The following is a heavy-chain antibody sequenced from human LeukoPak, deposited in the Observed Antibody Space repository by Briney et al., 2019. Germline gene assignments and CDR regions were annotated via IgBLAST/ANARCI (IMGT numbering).Heavy chain of an antibody. CDR2: ISAYNGNT. D-gene: IGHD3-10*01. CDR3: ARVSMVRGVIPDY. Sequence: ASVKVSRKASGYTFTSYYMHWVRQAPGQGLEWMGWISAYNGNTNYAQKLQGRVTMTTDTSTSTAYMELRSLRSDDTAVYYCARVSMVRGVIPDYWGQGTLVTVSS. J-gene: IGHJ4*02. CDR1: GYTFTSYY. V-gene: IGHV1-18*04.